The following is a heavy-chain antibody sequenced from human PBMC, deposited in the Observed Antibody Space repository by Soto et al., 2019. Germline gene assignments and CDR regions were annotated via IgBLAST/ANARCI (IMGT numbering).Heavy chain of an antibody. CDR2: IYYSGST. V-gene: IGHV4-61*01. CDR1: GGSVSSGSYY. CDR3: ARVTTVTTKTAVHYMDV. Sequence: SETLSLTCTVSGGSVSSGSYYWGWIRQPPGKGLEWIGSIYYSGSTNYNPSLKSRVTISVDTSKNQFSLKLSSVTAADTAVYYCARVTTVTTKTAVHYMDVWGKGTTVTVSS. J-gene: IGHJ6*03. D-gene: IGHD4-17*01.